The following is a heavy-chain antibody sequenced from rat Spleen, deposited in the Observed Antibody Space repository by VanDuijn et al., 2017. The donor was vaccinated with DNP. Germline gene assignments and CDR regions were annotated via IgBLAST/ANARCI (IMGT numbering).Heavy chain of an antibody. V-gene: IGHV2-15*01. CDR2: MWYDGDT. CDR1: GFSLTSNS. Sequence: QVQLKESGPGLVQPSQTLSLTCTVSGFSLTSNSVSWIRQPSGKGPEWMGKMWYDGDTAYNSALKSRLSISRDTSKSQVFLKMNSLQTEDTAIYFCTRDMTYWGQGVMVTVSS. D-gene: IGHD1-7*01. CDR3: TRDMTY. J-gene: IGHJ2*01.